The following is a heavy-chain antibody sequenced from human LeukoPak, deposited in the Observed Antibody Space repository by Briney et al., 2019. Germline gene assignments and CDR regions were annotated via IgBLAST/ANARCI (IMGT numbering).Heavy chain of an antibody. J-gene: IGHJ4*02. CDR1: GGSISSSSYY. CDR2: IYYSGST. Sequence: KTSETLSLTCTVSGGSISSSSYYWGWIRQPPGKGLEWIGSIYYSGSTYYNPSLKSRVTISVDTSKNQFSLKLSSVTAADTAVYYCARIRGPEYYFDYWGQGTLVTVSS. V-gene: IGHV4-39*07. CDR3: ARIRGPEYYFDY.